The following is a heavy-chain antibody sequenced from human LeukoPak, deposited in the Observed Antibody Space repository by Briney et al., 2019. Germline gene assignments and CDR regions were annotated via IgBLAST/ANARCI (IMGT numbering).Heavy chain of an antibody. J-gene: IGHJ4*02. CDR1: GYTLTELS. Sequence: ASVKASCKVSGYTLTELSMHWVRQAPGKGLEWMGGFDPEDGETIYAQKFQGRVTMTEDTSTDTAYMELSSLRSEDTAVYYCATGGIQLWTFFDYWGQGTLVTVSS. D-gene: IGHD5-18*01. CDR3: ATGGIQLWTFFDY. CDR2: FDPEDGET. V-gene: IGHV1-24*01.